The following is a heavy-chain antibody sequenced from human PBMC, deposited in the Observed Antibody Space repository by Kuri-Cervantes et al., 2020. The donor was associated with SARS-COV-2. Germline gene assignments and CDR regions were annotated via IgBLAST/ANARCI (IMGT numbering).Heavy chain of an antibody. CDR2: ISSNGGST. CDR1: GFTFSSYA. CDR3: ARGGLYCSSTSCYGTHFDY. J-gene: IGHJ4*02. Sequence: GESLKISCSASGFTFSSYAMHWVRQAPGKGLEYVSAISSNGGSTYYADSVKGRFTISRDNAKNSLYLQMNSLRAEDTAVYYCARGGLYCSSTSCYGTHFDYWGQGTLVTVSS. V-gene: IGHV3-64*04. D-gene: IGHD2-2*01.